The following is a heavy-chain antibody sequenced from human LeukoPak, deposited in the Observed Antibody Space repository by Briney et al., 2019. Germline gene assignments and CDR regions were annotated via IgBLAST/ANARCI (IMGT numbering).Heavy chain of an antibody. CDR1: GGSFSGYY. V-gene: IGHV4-34*01. CDR2: INHSGST. CDR3: ARGYDSSGYYSS. D-gene: IGHD3-22*01. J-gene: IGHJ5*02. Sequence: SETLSLTCAVYGGSFSGYYWSWIRQPPGKGLEWIGEINHSGSTNYNPSLKSRVTISVDTSKNQFSLKLSSVTAADTAVYYCARGYDSSGYYSSWGQGTLVTVSS.